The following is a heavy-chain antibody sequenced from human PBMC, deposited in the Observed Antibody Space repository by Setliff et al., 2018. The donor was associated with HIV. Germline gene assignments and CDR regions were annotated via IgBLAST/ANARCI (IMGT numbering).Heavy chain of an antibody. V-gene: IGHV4-31*03. CDR3: ARVPNRGSAPFAYDV. J-gene: IGHJ3*01. D-gene: IGHD7-27*01. CDR1: GASISSGGYS. Sequence: PSETLSLTCTVSGASISSGGYSWNWIRQLPGKGLEWIGYILDSGSTYYNPSLRGRLSMSIDTSANQFSVELTSVTAADTALYFCARVPNRGSAPFAYDVWGIGTMVTVSS. CDR2: ILDSGST.